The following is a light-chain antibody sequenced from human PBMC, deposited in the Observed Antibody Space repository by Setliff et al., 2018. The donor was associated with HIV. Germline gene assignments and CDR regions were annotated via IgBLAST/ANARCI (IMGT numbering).Light chain of an antibody. V-gene: IGLV3-21*03. CDR1: NIGSKS. J-gene: IGLJ1*01. CDR3: QVWDTSSDHYV. Sequence: SYELTQAPSVSVAPGKTARITCGGNNIGSKSVHWYQQRPGQAPVVVVYDDSDRPSGIPERFSGSSSGDTATLTISRVEAGDEADYYCQVWDTSSDHYVFGSGTKVTVL. CDR2: DDS.